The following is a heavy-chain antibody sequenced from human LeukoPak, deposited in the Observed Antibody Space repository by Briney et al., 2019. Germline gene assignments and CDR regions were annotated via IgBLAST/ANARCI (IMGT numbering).Heavy chain of an antibody. CDR3: VRDYRTYYDILTGHDY. V-gene: IGHV3-30*04. CDR1: GITFSHYA. D-gene: IGHD3-9*01. CDR2: ISYDGNNQ. J-gene: IGHJ4*02. Sequence: PGGALRLSCAASGITFSHYAMQWVRQAPGKGLEWVAVISYDGNNQDYADSVKGRFTISRDNSKNTLYLRMNSLRAEDTAEYYCVRDYRTYYDILTGHDYWGQGTLVTVSS.